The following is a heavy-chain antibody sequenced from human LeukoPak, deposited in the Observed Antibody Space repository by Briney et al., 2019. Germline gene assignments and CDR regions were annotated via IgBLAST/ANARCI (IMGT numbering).Heavy chain of an antibody. V-gene: IGHV1-2*02. J-gene: IGHJ4*02. Sequence: ASVKVSCKASGYTFTGYYIHWVRQAPGQGLEWMGWINPNSGGTNYAQKFQGRVTMTRDTSISTAYMELSRLRSDDTAVYYCARALTTVTNFDYWGQGTLVTVSS. D-gene: IGHD4-17*01. CDR2: INPNSGGT. CDR1: GYTFTGYY. CDR3: ARALTTVTNFDY.